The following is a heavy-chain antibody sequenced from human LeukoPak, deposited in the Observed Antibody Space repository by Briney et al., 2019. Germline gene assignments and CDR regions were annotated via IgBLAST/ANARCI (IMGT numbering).Heavy chain of an antibody. CDR2: IRFDGTEK. CDR3: AKDQAGY. J-gene: IGHJ4*02. CDR1: GFTFSDYG. V-gene: IGHV3-30*02. Sequence: PGGSLRLSCAASGFTFSDYGMHWVRQAPGKGLEWVAFIRFDGTEKYYADSVKVRFTVSRDNSQNTLHLQMNSLRIEDTAFYYCAKDQAGYWGQGTLVTVSS.